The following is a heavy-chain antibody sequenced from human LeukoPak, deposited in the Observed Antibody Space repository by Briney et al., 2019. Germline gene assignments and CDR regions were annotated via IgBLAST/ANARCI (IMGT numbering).Heavy chain of an antibody. J-gene: IGHJ2*01. Sequence: PSETLSLTCAVYGGSFSGYYWSWIRQPPGKGLEWIGEINHSGSTNYNPSLKSRVTISVDTSKNQFSLKLSSVTAADTAVYYCARSQKYVDYVLQRYFDLWGRGTLVTVSS. CDR2: INHSGST. CDR3: ARSQKYVDYVLQRYFDL. CDR1: GGSFSGYY. D-gene: IGHD4-17*01. V-gene: IGHV4-34*01.